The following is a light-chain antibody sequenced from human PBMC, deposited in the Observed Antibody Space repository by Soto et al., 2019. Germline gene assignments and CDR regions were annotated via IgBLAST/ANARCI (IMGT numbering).Light chain of an antibody. CDR3: HQYATSPWT. CDR2: GAY. J-gene: IGKJ1*01. Sequence: EIVLTQSPGTLSLSPGERATLSCRASQGVTSNYLASYQQKPRQAPRRLIYGAYSRATGLPDRFSGSGSGTDFILTISRLEPEDLAVCYCHQYATSPWTGGQGTKVEIK. V-gene: IGKV3-20*01. CDR1: QGVTSNY.